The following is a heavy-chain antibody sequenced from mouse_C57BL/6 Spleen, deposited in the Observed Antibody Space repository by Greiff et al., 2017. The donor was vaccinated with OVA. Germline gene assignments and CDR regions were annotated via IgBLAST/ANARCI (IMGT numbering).Heavy chain of an antibody. Sequence: QVQLQQSGAELAKPGASVKLSCKASGYTFTSYWMHWVKQRPGQGLEWIGYINPSSGYTTYNQKFKDKATLTADKASSTAYMQLSSLTYEASAVYYCARSPSLLSFDYWGQGTTLTVSS. CDR3: ARSPSLLSFDY. D-gene: IGHD2-1*01. V-gene: IGHV1-7*01. CDR2: INPSSGYT. J-gene: IGHJ2*01. CDR1: GYTFTSYW.